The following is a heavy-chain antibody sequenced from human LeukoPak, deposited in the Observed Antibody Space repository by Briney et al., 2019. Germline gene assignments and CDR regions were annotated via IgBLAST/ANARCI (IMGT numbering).Heavy chain of an antibody. CDR1: GFTFSSYS. D-gene: IGHD6-19*01. CDR3: ARGQWLVGIDY. CDR2: ISSSSSYI. V-gene: IGHV3-21*01. Sequence: GGSLRLSCAASGFTFSSYSMNWVRQAPGKGLEWVSSISSSSSYIYYADSVKGRFTISRDNAKNSLYLQMNSLRAEDTAVYYCARGQWLVGIDYWGQGTLVTVSS. J-gene: IGHJ4*02.